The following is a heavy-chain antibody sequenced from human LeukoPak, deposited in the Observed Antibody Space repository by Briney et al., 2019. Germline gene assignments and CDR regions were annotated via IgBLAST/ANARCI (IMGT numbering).Heavy chain of an antibody. CDR1: GFTFSSYA. D-gene: IGHD3-22*01. CDR3: ARDYYDSSGYYFGMDV. CDR2: IYSGGST. V-gene: IGHV3-66*02. J-gene: IGHJ6*02. Sequence: QPGGSLRLSCAASGFTFSSYAMSWVRQAPGKGLEWVSVIYSGGSTYYADSVKGRFTISRDNSKNTLYLQMNSLRAEDTAVYYCARDYYDSSGYYFGMDVWGQGTTVTVSS.